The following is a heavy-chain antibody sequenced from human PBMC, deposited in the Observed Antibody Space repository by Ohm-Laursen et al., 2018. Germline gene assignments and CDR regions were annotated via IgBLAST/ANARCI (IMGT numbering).Heavy chain of an antibody. Sequence: SLRLSCSASGFTFSSYAMSWVRQAPGKGLEWVSAISGSGGSTYYADSVKGRFTISRDNSKNTLYLQMNSLRAEDTAVYYCAKDMSGSYAIDYWGQGTLVTVSS. V-gene: IGHV3-23*01. CDR3: AKDMSGSYAIDY. J-gene: IGHJ4*02. CDR1: GFTFSSYA. CDR2: ISGSGGST. D-gene: IGHD1-26*01.